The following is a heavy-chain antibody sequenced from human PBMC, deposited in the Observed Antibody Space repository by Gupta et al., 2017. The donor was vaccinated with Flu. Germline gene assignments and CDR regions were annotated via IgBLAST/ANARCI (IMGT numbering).Heavy chain of an antibody. CDR2: ISYDGSNK. V-gene: IGHV3-30-3*01. J-gene: IGHJ5*02. D-gene: IGHD3-3*01. Sequence: KGLEWVAVISYDGSNKYYADSVKGRFTISRDNSKNTLYLQMNSLRAEDTAVYYCARDRNYDFWSGYFSWFDPWGQGTLVTVSS. CDR3: ARDRNYDFWSGYFSWFDP.